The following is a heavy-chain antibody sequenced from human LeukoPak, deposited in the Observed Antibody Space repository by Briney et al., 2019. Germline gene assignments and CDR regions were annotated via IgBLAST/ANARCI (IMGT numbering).Heavy chain of an antibody. CDR3: ARVAKERVGGVYYFDY. V-gene: IGHV3-13*01. Sequence: GGSLRLSCAASGFTFSDYDVHWVRQATGKGLEWVSAIGTAGDTYYTGSVKGRFTVSRENAKNSLYLQMNSLRAGDTAVYYCARVAKERVGGVYYFDYWGQGTLVTVSS. D-gene: IGHD1-1*01. CDR1: GFTFSDYD. CDR2: IGTAGDT. J-gene: IGHJ4*02.